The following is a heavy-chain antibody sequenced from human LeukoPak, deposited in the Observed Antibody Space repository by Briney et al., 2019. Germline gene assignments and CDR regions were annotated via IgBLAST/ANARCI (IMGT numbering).Heavy chain of an antibody. D-gene: IGHD3-22*01. Sequence: SVKVSCKASGGTFSSYAISRVRQAPGQGLEWMGGIIPIFGTANYAQKFQGRVTITTDESTSTAYMELSSLRSEDTAVYYCARLDSSGYFEFDYWGQGTLVTVSS. CDR2: IIPIFGTA. CDR3: ARLDSSGYFEFDY. J-gene: IGHJ4*02. CDR1: GGTFSSYA. V-gene: IGHV1-69*05.